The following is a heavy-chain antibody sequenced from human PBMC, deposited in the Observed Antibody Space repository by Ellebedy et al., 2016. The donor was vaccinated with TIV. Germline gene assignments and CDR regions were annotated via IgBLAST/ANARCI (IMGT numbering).Heavy chain of an antibody. CDR3: ARDNSGYEGTAFDI. CDR2: INPNSGGT. CDR1: GYTFTGYY. Sequence: ASVKVSCKASGYTFTGYYMHWVRQAPGQGLEWMGWINPNSGGTNYAQKLQGRVTMTRDTSISTAYMELSRLRSDDTAVYYCARDNSGYEGTAFDIWGQGTMVTVSS. J-gene: IGHJ3*02. D-gene: IGHD5-12*01. V-gene: IGHV1-2*02.